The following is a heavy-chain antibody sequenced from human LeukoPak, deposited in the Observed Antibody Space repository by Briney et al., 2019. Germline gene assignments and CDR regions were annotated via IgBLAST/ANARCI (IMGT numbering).Heavy chain of an antibody. CDR2: IIPILGIA. CDR1: GGTFSSYA. Sequence: ASVKVSCKASGGTFSSYAISWVRQAPGQGLEWMGRIIPILGIANYAQKFQGRVTMTRDTSTSTVYMELSSLRSEDTAVYYCASGYYDILTGYHFDGYFDYWGQGTLVTVSS. D-gene: IGHD3-9*01. J-gene: IGHJ4*02. V-gene: IGHV1-69*04. CDR3: ASGYYDILTGYHFDGYFDY.